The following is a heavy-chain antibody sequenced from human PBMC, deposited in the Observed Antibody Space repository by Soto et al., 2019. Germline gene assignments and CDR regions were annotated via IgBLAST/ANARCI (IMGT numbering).Heavy chain of an antibody. CDR2: ISYDGSNK. CDR1: GFTFSSYG. J-gene: IGHJ5*02. CDR3: AKDMFGEYYYDSSGYSSRYNWFDP. D-gene: IGHD3-22*01. V-gene: IGHV3-30*18. Sequence: QVQLVESGGGVVQPGRSLRLSCAASGFTFSSYGMHWVRQAPGKGLEWVAVISYDGSNKYYADSVKGRFTISRDNSKNTLYLQMNSLRAEDTAVYYCAKDMFGEYYYDSSGYSSRYNWFDPWGQGTLVTVSS.